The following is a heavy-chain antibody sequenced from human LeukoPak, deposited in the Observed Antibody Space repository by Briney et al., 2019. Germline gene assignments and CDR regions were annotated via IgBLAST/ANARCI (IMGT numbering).Heavy chain of an antibody. Sequence: ASVKVSCKSSGYNFSGYYIHWVRQAPGQGLEWMGWINPKTGGTNSAQKLQGRVTMTRDTSVSTAYMDLNRLKSDDTAVYYCARSSYSYYFDYWGQGTLVTVSS. V-gene: IGHV1-2*02. J-gene: IGHJ4*02. CDR1: GYNFSGYY. D-gene: IGHD3-10*01. CDR2: INPKTGGT. CDR3: ARSSYSYYFDY.